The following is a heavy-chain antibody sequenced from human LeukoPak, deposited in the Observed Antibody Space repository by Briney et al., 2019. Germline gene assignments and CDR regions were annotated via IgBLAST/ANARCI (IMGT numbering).Heavy chain of an antibody. D-gene: IGHD4-17*01. CDR3: ARGPLTMTRGFDP. V-gene: IGHV4-4*07. Sequence: SETLSLTCTVSGGSINIYYWSWIRQPAGKGLEWIGRIYTSGSTNYNPSLKTRVTMLVDTSKNQFSLKLSSVTAADTAVYYCARGPLTMTRGFDPWGQGTLVTVSS. J-gene: IGHJ5*02. CDR2: IYTSGST. CDR1: GGSINIYY.